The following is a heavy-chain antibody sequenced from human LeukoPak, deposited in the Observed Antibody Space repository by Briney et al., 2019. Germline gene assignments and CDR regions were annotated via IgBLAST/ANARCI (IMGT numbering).Heavy chain of an antibody. CDR2: ISSGGSDN. D-gene: IGHD3-22*01. CDR3: ARGNYESSAYFDY. J-gene: IGHJ4*02. CDR1: GFTFSNYA. Sequence: GGSLRLSCAASGFTFSNYAMHWVRQAPGKGLEWVALISSGGSDNYYADSVKGRFTISRDNSKSTLYLQMNSLRAEDTAVYYCARGNYESSAYFDYWGQGTLVTVSS. V-gene: IGHV3-30*04.